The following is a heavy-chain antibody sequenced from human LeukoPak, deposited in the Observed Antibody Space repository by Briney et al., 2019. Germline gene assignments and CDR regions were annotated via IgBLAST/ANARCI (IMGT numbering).Heavy chain of an antibody. V-gene: IGHV3-33*01. CDR2: IAYDGSRA. J-gene: IGHJ4*02. CDR3: TRYNNDHFDY. D-gene: IGHD1-14*01. CDR1: GFTFSSYG. Sequence: GRSLGLSCAASGFTFSSYGMHWVRQAPGKGLEWVAVIAYDGSRAFYADSVKGRFTISRDNSKNTMSVQMDDLRAEDTAVYYCTRYNNDHFDYWGQGTLVTVSS.